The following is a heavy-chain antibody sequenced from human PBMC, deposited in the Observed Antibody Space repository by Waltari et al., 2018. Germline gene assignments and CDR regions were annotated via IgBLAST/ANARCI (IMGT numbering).Heavy chain of an antibody. Sequence: EVQLGWAGGDVVQPGASLRLPCAASGFSFSDPWKHWVRQAPAKGPVDVERIDVECYAITNSDYVEWRMTISRDNTKNTEYLQMYSLTAEDTDVYYGARKGGRGYTYGPFYYDNWGRGTLVIVSS. CDR3: ARKGGRGYTYGPFYYDN. J-gene: IGHJ4*01. CDR1: GFSFSDPW. CDR2: IDVECYAI. V-gene: IGHV3-74*03. D-gene: IGHD5-18*01.